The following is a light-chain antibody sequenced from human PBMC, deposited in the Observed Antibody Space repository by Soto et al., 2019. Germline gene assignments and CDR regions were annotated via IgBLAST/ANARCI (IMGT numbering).Light chain of an antibody. J-gene: IGLJ1*01. CDR2: GNS. V-gene: IGLV1-40*01. CDR3: QSYESSLSGSNYV. Sequence: QLVLTQPPSVSGAPGQRVTISCTGSSSNIGAGYDVHWYQQLPGTAPKLLIYGNSNRPSGVPDRFSGSKSGTSASLAITGLQAEDEADYYCQSYESSLSGSNYVFGTGTKLTVL. CDR1: SSNIGAGYD.